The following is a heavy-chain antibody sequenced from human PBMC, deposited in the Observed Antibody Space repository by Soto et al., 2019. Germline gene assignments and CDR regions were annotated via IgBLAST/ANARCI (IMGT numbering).Heavy chain of an antibody. CDR3: ARDPDRSGVATTGALFDY. J-gene: IGHJ4*02. CDR2: ISYDGSNK. V-gene: IGHV3-30-3*01. Sequence: GGSLRLSCAASGFTFSSYAMHWVRQAPGKGLEWVAVISYDGSNKYYADSVKGRFTISRDNSKNTLYLQMNSLRAEDTAVYYCARDPDRSGVATTGALFDYWGQGTLVTVSS. CDR1: GFTFSSYA. D-gene: IGHD5-12*01.